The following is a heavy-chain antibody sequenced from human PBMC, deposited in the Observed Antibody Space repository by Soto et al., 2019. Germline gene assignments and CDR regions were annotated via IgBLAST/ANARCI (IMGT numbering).Heavy chain of an antibody. V-gene: IGHV3-30*18. D-gene: IGHD6-19*01. CDR3: AKGGRQWLVTSDFNY. CDR1: EFTFSDYA. Sequence: GGSMRLSCAAAEFTFSDYAMHWIRKAPGKGLEWVAVVSHDGRNTHYADSVKGRFTISRDSSKNTVSLEMTSLRAEDTAVYYCAKGGRQWLVTSDFNYWGQGALVSVSS. CDR2: VSHDGRNT. J-gene: IGHJ4*02.